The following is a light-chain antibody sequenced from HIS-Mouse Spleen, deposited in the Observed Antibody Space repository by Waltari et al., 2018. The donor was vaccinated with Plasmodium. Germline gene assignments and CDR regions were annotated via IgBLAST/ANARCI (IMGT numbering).Light chain of an antibody. V-gene: IGKV1-39*01. CDR1: QSISSY. CDR2: AAS. J-gene: IGKJ1*01. CDR3: QQNYNTWT. Sequence: DIQMTQSPSSLSASVGDRVTITCRASQSISSYLNWYQQKQGKAPKLLIYAASSLQSGVTSRFSGSGSGTDFTLTISSLQPEDFATYYCQQNYNTWTFGQGTKVEIK.